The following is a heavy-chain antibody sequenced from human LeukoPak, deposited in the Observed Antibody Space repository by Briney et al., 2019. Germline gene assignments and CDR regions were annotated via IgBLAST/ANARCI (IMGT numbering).Heavy chain of an antibody. J-gene: IGHJ3*02. D-gene: IGHD3-9*01. CDR1: GGSFSSYY. CDR2: IHNSGRT. Sequence: SETLSLTCSVSGGSFSSYYWSWIRQSPGKGLEWIGYIHNSGRTNYNPSLKSRVTGFVDTSKNQVSLRLSSVTAADTAMYYCARARYVNSFYAFDIWGQGTLVTVSS. V-gene: IGHV4-59*01. CDR3: ARARYVNSFYAFDI.